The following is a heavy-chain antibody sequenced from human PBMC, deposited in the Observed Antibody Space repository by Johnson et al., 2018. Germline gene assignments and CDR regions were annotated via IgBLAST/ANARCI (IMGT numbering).Heavy chain of an antibody. J-gene: IGHJ1*01. CDR1: GFTFSSYS. CDR3: ARSQAVQH. CDR2: ISSSSSTI. Sequence: VQLVQSGGGLVQPGGSLRLSCAASGFTFSSYSMNWVRQAPGKGLEWVSYISSSSSTIYYADSVKGRFTISRDNAKNSLYLKMNSLRAEDTAVYYCARSQAVQHWGQGTLVTVSS. V-gene: IGHV3-48*04.